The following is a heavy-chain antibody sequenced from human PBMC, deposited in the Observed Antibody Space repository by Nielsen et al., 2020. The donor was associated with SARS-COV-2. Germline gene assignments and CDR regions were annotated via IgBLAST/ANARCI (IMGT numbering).Heavy chain of an antibody. J-gene: IGHJ4*02. CDR2: IVVGSGNT. V-gene: IGHV1-58*01. D-gene: IGHD6-13*01. CDR3: VRVGGIAAAGTGVGGY. Sequence: WVRQAPGQRLERIGWIVVGSGNTNYAQKFQERVTITRDMSTSTAYMELRSLRSEDMVVYSCVRVGGIAAAGTGVGGYWGQGTLVTVSS.